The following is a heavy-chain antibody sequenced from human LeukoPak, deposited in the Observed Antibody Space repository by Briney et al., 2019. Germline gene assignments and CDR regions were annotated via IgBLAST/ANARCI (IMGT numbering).Heavy chain of an antibody. J-gene: IGHJ4*02. CDR1: GFTFSSYW. Sequence: GGSLRLSCAASGFTFSSYWMHWVRQAPGKGLVWVSRINSDGSSTSYADSVKGRFTISRDNAKNTLYLQMNSLRAEDTAVYYCARSKTIPPLWFGESAGPFDYWGQGTLVTVSS. CDR3: ARSKTIPPLWFGESAGPFDY. CDR2: INSDGSST. D-gene: IGHD3-10*01. V-gene: IGHV3-74*01.